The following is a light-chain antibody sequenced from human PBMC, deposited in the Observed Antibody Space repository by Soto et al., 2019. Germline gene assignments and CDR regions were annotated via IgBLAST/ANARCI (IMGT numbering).Light chain of an antibody. CDR3: QQYNSYLCT. CDR2: DAS. J-gene: IGKJ5*01. CDR1: QSISSW. Sequence: DIQMTQSPSTLSASVGDRVTITCRASQSISSWLAWYQQKPGKAPKLLIYDASSLEGGVPSRFSGSGSGTEFTLTIRSMQPDDFANYSCQQYNSYLCTFGQGTRLEIK. V-gene: IGKV1-5*01.